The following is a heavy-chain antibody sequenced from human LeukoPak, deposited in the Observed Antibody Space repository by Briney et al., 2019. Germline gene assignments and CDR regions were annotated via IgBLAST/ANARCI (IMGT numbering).Heavy chain of an antibody. CDR1: GYTFTDYY. D-gene: IGHD2-2*01. J-gene: IGHJ4*02. V-gene: IGHV1-2*02. CDR2: INPNSGAT. Sequence: ASVKVSCKASGYTFTDYYIHWVRQAPGQGLQWMGWINPNSGATNYAQKFQGRVTMTRDTSISTAYLELSRLTSDDTAVCYCATEEEYCSGTSCSWPDDWGQGTLVTVSS. CDR3: ATEEEYCSGTSCSWPDD.